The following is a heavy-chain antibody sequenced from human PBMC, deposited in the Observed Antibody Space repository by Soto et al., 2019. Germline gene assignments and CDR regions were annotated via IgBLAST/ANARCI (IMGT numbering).Heavy chain of an antibody. D-gene: IGHD6-13*01. CDR3: ATVSSGWYAGFFDL. CDR1: GFTFSRHA. CDR2: LSDSGGSI. J-gene: IGHJ4*02. V-gene: IGHV3-23*01. Sequence: EVQLLESGGGLVQPGGSLRLSCTASGFTFSRHAMTWVRQAPGKGLEWVSGLSDSGGSIYYADSVKGRFTISRDNSMNTLYLQMNTLRAEDPAIYYCATVSSGWYAGFFDLWGQGTLVTVSS.